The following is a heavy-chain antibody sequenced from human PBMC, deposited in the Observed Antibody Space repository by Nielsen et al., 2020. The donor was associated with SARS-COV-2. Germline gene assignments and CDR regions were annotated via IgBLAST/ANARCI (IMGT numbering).Heavy chain of an antibody. CDR3: ARDNGDYLDY. CDR2: IKQDGSEK. J-gene: IGHJ4*02. Sequence: GESLKISCAASGFIFSSYWMSWVRQAPGKGLEWVANIKQDGSEKYYADSVKGRFTISRDNSKNTLYLQMNSLRAEDTAVYYCARDNGDYLDYWGQGTLVTVSS. V-gene: IGHV3-7*01. D-gene: IGHD4-17*01. CDR1: GFIFSSYW.